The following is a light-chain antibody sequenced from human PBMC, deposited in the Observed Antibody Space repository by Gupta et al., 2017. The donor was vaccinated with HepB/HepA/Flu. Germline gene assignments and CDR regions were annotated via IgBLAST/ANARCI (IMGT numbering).Light chain of an antibody. CDR3: SSYTSYSTPV. CDR1: SSDIGGYDY. Sequence: HSALTQPASVSGSPGQSTAISCTGTSSDIGGYDYVSWYQQHPGKAPKLLIYDVYHRPSGVSDRFSASKSGNTASLTISGLQAEDEGDYYCSSYTSYSTPVFGGGTRLTVL. J-gene: IGLJ3*02. CDR2: DVY. V-gene: IGLV2-14*03.